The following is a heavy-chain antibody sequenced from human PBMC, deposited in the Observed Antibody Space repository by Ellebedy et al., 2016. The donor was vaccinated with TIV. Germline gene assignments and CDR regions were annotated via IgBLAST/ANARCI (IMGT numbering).Heavy chain of an antibody. CDR3: ARDPTKGYCRAGNCYDAFDS. CDR2: ISFDGNHK. Sequence: GESLKISXEASGFTFSSYAMHWVRQAPGKGLEWVALISFDGNHKSYPDSVKGRFTISKDNSKNKVYLQMNSLRGEDTAVYYCARDPTKGYCRAGNCYDAFDSWGQGTLVTVSS. V-gene: IGHV3-30*04. D-gene: IGHD2-15*01. CDR1: GFTFSSYA. J-gene: IGHJ4*02.